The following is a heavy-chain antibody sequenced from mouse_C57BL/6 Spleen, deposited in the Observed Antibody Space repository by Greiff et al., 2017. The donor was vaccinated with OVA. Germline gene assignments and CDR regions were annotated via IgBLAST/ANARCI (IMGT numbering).Heavy chain of an antibody. CDR2: LDPSDSYT. Sequence: LQESGAELVMPGASVKLSCKASGYTFTSYWMHWVKQRPGQGLEWIGELDPSDSYTNYNPKFKGHSTLTVDTSSSTASMQLSRPTSEDAAVYYCARYYSNYAMDDWGQGTSVTVSS. J-gene: IGHJ4*01. CDR3: ARYYSNYAMDD. CDR1: GYTFTSYW. V-gene: IGHV1-69*01. D-gene: IGHD2-5*01.